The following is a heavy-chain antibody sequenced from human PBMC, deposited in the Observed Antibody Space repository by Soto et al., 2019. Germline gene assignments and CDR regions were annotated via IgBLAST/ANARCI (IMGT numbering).Heavy chain of an antibody. J-gene: IGHJ4*02. D-gene: IGHD6-19*01. CDR1: GFTFSSYG. CDR3: AKTRAEIAVAASFDY. CDR2: ISYDGSNK. V-gene: IGHV3-30*18. Sequence: QVQLVESGGGVVQPGRSLRLSCAASGFTFSSYGMHWVRQAPGKGLEWGAVISYDGSNKYYADSVKGRFTISRDNSKNTLYLQMNSQRAEDTAVYYCAKTRAEIAVAASFDYWGQGTLVTVSS.